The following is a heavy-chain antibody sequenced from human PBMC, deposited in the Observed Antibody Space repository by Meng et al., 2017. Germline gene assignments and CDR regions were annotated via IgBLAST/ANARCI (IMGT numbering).Heavy chain of an antibody. CDR1: GGSFSGYY. V-gene: IGHV4-34*01. D-gene: IGHD7-27*01. Sequence: SQTLSLTCAVYGGSFSGYYWSWIRQPPGKGLEWIGEINHSGSTNYNPSLKSRVTISVDTSKNQFSLKLSSVTAADTAVYYFARVRPRLGDAFDIWGQGTMVTVSS. CDR2: INHSGST. J-gene: IGHJ3*02. CDR3: ARVRPRLGDAFDI.